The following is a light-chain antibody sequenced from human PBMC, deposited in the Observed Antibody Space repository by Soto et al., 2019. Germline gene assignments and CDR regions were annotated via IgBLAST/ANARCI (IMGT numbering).Light chain of an antibody. CDR3: FSYRTSITLGL. J-gene: IGLJ3*02. CDR1: SSDVGGYNY. V-gene: IGLV2-14*01. Sequence: QSALTQPASVSGSPGQSTTISCTGTSSDVGGYNYVSWYQQHPGKAPKLIIYDVSGRPSGVSDRFSGSKSGNTASLTISGLQAEDEADDYRFSYRTSITLGLFGGGTKVTVL. CDR2: DVS.